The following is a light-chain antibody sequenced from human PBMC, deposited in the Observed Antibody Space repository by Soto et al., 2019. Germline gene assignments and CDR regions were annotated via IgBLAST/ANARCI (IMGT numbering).Light chain of an antibody. CDR2: KAS. Sequence: DIQMTQPPSTLSASVGDRVTITCPASQSSSSWLAWDQQKPGKAPKLLIYKASSLESGGPSRFSGSGSGKDFTLTSSRLQRDDFAPYSRQQYKSYSPSYTFGQGTQLASK. CDR3: QQYKSYSPSYT. V-gene: IGKV1-5*03. CDR1: QSSSSW. J-gene: IGKJ2*01.